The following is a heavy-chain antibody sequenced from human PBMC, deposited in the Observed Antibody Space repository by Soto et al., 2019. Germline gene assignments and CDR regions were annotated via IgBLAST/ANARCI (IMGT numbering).Heavy chain of an antibody. Sequence: EVQLVESGGGLVKPGGSLRLSCAASGFTFSNAWMNWVRQAPGKGLEWVGRIKSKTDGGTTDYAAPVKGRFTISRDDSKNTLYLQMNSLKTEDTAVYYCTTDHPLESSGGSCYSNFYYYYGMDVWGQGTTVTVSS. D-gene: IGHD2-15*01. J-gene: IGHJ6*02. CDR3: TTDHPLESSGGSCYSNFYYYYGMDV. CDR1: GFTFSNAW. V-gene: IGHV3-15*07. CDR2: IKSKTDGGTT.